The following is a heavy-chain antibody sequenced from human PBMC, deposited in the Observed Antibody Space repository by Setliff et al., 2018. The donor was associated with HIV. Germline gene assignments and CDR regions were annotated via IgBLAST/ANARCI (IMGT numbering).Heavy chain of an antibody. CDR1: GLTDTYNY. J-gene: IGHJ3*01. CDR2: IYAGGST. Sequence: GGSLRLSCAASGLTDTYNYMSWVRQAPGKGLEWVSVIYAGGSTYYADSVKGRFTISRDNAKRSLYLQMNSLRVEDTAVYYCARDIPPEYPGFDLWGQGTVVTVSS. V-gene: IGHV3-53*01. D-gene: IGHD6-6*01. CDR3: ARDIPPEYPGFDL.